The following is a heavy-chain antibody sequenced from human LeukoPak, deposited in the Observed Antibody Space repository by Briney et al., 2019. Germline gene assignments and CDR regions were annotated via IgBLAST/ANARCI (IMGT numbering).Heavy chain of an antibody. CDR2: IRYDGSNK. Sequence: GGSLRLSCAASGFTFSSYGMHWFRQAPGKGLEWVAFIRYDGSNKYYADSVKGRFTISRDNTKNFLYLQMNSLRSEDTAMYYCAKGTESGEGDLAHWGQGTLVTVSS. D-gene: IGHD1-14*01. J-gene: IGHJ4*02. CDR1: GFTFSSYG. V-gene: IGHV3-30*02. CDR3: AKGTESGEGDLAH.